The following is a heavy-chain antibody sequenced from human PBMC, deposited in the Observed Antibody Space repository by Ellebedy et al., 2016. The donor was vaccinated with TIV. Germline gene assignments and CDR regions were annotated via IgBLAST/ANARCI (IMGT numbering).Heavy chain of an antibody. Sequence: AASVKVSCKASGYTFTSYGITWVRQAPGQGLEWMAWISDYNVHTNYEQKFQGRVTVTTDISTSTAYMELRSLRSDDTAVYYCARRSGGSGYPYYFDYWGQGTLVTVSS. D-gene: IGHD3-22*01. CDR2: ISDYNVHT. V-gene: IGHV1-18*04. CDR3: ARRSGGSGYPYYFDY. J-gene: IGHJ4*02. CDR1: GYTFTSYG.